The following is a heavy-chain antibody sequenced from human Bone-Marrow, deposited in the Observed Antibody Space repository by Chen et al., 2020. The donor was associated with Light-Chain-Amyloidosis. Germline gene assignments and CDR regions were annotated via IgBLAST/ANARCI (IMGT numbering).Heavy chain of an antibody. D-gene: IGHD4-17*01. V-gene: IGHV3-53*01. CDR1: GFIVSDNY. Sequence: EAQLVESGGGLVQPGGSLRLSCEASGFIVSDNYITWVRQAPGKGLEWVSVIYSGGITYYADSRNTLYLQMNSLRAEDTAIYYCASTTVTTRHVGAFDIWGQGTKVTVSS. CDR2: IYSGGIT. CDR3: ASTTVTTRHVGAFDI. J-gene: IGHJ3*02.